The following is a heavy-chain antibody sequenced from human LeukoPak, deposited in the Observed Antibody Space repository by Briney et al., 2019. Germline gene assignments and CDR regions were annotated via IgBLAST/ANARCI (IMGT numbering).Heavy chain of an antibody. V-gene: IGHV3-23*01. CDR2: ISGSGGST. D-gene: IGHD5-18*01. J-gene: IGHJ5*02. CDR1: GFTFSSYG. Sequence: GGSLRLSCAASGFTFSSYGMSWVRQAPGKGLEWVSAISGSGGSTYYADSVKGRFTISRDNSKNTLYLQMNSLRAEDTAVYYCAKDRRFIQLCPWGQGTLVTVSS. CDR3: AKDRRFIQLCP.